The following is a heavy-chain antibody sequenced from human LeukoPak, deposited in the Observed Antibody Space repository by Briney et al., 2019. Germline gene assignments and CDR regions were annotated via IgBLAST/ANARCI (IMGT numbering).Heavy chain of an antibody. D-gene: IGHD2-15*01. J-gene: IGHJ4*02. V-gene: IGHV4-59*01. CDR2: IYYSGST. Sequence: SETLSLTCTVSGGSISSYYWSWIRQPPGKGLEWIGYIYYSGSTNYNPSPKSRVTISVDTSKNQFSLKLSSVTAADTAVYYCARSGTCSGGSCYPDNFDYSGQGTLVTVSS. CDR3: ARSGTCSGGSCYPDNFDY. CDR1: GGSISSYY.